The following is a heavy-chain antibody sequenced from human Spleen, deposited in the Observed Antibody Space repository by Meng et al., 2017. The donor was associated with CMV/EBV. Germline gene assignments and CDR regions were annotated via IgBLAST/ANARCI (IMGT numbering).Heavy chain of an antibody. V-gene: IGHV1-18*01. J-gene: IGHJ4*02. D-gene: IGHD1-26*01. CDR3: ARDRTLAGATFPTSDY. CDR1: GYSFTSYA. CDR2: ISTYSGNT. Sequence: SGYSFTSYAITWVRQAPGQGLEWMGRISTYSGNTNYAQKVQDRVSMTTDTSTATAYMELWSLRSDDTAVYYCARDRTLAGATFPTSDYWGQGTLVTVSS.